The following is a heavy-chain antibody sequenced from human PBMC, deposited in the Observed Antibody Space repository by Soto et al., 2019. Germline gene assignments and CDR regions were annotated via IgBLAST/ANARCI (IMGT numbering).Heavy chain of an antibody. Sequence: SETLSLTCTVSGGSVSSGSYYWSWIRQPPGKGLEWIGYIYYSGSTNYNPSLKSRVTISVDTSKNQFSLKLSSVTAADTVIYYCARLTGVFRLVLDYWGQGTQVTVSS. D-gene: IGHD3-16*01. CDR1: GGSVSSGSYY. CDR2: IYYSGST. CDR3: ARLTGVFRLVLDY. V-gene: IGHV4-61*01. J-gene: IGHJ4*02.